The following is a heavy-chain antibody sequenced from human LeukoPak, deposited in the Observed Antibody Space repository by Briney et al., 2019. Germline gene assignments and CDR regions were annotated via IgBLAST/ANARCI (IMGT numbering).Heavy chain of an antibody. J-gene: IGHJ4*02. V-gene: IGHV3-48*02. D-gene: IGHD4-17*01. Sequence: GGSLILSCAASGFTFSSYSMNWVRQAPGKGLEWISYISSTRGTIYYADSVKGRFTISRDNAKNSLYLQMNSLRDEDTAVYYCARSMTTVTRAYHFDYWGQGTLVTVSS. CDR3: ARSMTTVTRAYHFDY. CDR1: GFTFSSYS. CDR2: ISSTRGTI.